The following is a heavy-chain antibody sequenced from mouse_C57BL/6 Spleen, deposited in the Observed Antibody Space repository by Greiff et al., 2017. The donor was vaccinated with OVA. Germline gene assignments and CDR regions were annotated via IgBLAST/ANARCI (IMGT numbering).Heavy chain of an antibody. CDR2: ISYSGST. D-gene: IGHD2-4*01. CDR3: ARGGFIYYDYDGFAY. J-gene: IGHJ3*01. V-gene: IGHV3-1*01. Sequence: EVQGVESGPGMVKPSQSLSLTCTVTGYSITSGYDWHWIRHFPGNKLEWMGYISYSGSTNYNPSLNSRISITHDTSKNHFFLKLNSVTTEDTATYYCARGGFIYYDYDGFAYWGQGTLVTVSA. CDR1: GYSITSGYD.